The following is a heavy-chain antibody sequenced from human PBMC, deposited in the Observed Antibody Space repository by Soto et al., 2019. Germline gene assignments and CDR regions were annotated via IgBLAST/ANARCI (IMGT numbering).Heavy chain of an antibody. CDR3: AKDQGGESLRLGPWFDP. CDR2: ISGSGGSA. V-gene: IGHV3-23*01. D-gene: IGHD5-12*01. CDR1: GFTFSSYA. Sequence: GGSLGLSCAASGFTFSSYAMSWVRQAPGKWLEWVSAISGSGGSAYYAYSVKGRFTISRDNSKNTLYLQINSLRAEDTALYYCAKDQGGESLRLGPWFDPWGQGTLVTVSS. J-gene: IGHJ5*02.